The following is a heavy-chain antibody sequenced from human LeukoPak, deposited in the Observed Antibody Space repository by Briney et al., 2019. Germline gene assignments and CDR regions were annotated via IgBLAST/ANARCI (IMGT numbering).Heavy chain of an antibody. D-gene: IGHD6-13*01. V-gene: IGHV4-34*01. Sequence: KPSETLSLTCAVYGGSFSGYYWSWIRQPPGKGLEWIGEINHSGSTNYNPSLKSRVTISVDTSKNQFSLKLSSVTAADTAVYYCARGGIWSSSWYKHWGQGTLVTVSS. CDR3: ARGGIWSSSWYKH. J-gene: IGHJ1*01. CDR2: INHSGST. CDR1: GGSFSGYY.